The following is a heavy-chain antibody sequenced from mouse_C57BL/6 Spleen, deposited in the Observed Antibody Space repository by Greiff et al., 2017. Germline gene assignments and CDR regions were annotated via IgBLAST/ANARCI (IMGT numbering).Heavy chain of an antibody. D-gene: IGHD2-2*01. CDR2: IRNKANGYTT. Sequence: EVKLQESGGGLVQPGGSLSLSCAASGFTFTDYYMSWVRQPPGKAPEWLGFIRNKANGYTTEYSASVKGRFTISSANSQSILYLQMNARRAEDSATYYCGGYYGYEGDYYAMDYWGQGTSVTVSS. V-gene: IGHV7-3*01. CDR1: GFTFTDYY. J-gene: IGHJ4*01. CDR3: GGYYGYEGDYYAMDY.